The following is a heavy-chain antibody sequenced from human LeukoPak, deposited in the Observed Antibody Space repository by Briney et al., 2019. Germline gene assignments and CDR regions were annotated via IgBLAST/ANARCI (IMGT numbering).Heavy chain of an antibody. Sequence: SVKVSXKASGGTFSSYAISWVRQAPGQGLEWMGRIIPIFGTANYAQKFQGRVTITTDESTSTAYMELSSLRSEGTAVYYCARDPGGNSLFDYWGQGTLVTVSS. CDR3: ARDPGGNSLFDY. V-gene: IGHV1-69*05. J-gene: IGHJ4*02. CDR1: GGTFSSYA. CDR2: IIPIFGTA. D-gene: IGHD4-23*01.